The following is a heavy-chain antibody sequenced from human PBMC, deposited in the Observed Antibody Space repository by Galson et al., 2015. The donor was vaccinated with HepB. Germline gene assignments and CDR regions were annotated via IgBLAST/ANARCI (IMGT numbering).Heavy chain of an antibody. CDR2: TSYDGSIK. Sequence: SLRLSCAASGFTFSTYGMHWVRQTPGKGLEWVAATSYDGSIKNYADYVWGRFTISRDNSKNTLYLQMSSLSAEDAALYYCARDLVDNLTDPFDHWGQGTLVTVSS. CDR3: ARDLVDNLTDPFDH. J-gene: IGHJ4*02. D-gene: IGHD3-9*01. V-gene: IGHV3-30*06. CDR1: GFTFSTYG.